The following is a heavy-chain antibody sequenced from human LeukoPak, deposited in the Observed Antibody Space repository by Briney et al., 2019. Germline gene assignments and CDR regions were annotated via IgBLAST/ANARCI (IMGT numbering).Heavy chain of an antibody. V-gene: IGHV3-7*01. CDR1: GFDFSQSW. Sequence: GGSLRLSCAASGFDFSQSWMTWVRQAPGEGLEWVAHINADGTYEDYVDAVKGRVTISRDNAANSVSLQMNSLRVEDTAVYYCGRGHFGLDVWGQGTTVTVS. CDR3: GRGHFGLDV. J-gene: IGHJ6*02. CDR2: INADGTYE.